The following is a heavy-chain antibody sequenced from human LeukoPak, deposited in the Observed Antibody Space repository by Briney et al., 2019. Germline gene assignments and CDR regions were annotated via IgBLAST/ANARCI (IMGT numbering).Heavy chain of an antibody. D-gene: IGHD6-19*01. V-gene: IGHV1-2*04. CDR1: GSTFTGYY. Sequence: SSVKVSCKASGSTFTGYYMHWVRQAPRHALEWMGWINPNSGGTNYAQKFQGWVTMTRDTSISTAYMELSRLRSDDSGVDFFARGEIRGWYYFDYRGQGTLVTVSS. J-gene: IGHJ4*02. CDR3: ARGEIRGWYYFDY. CDR2: INPNSGGT.